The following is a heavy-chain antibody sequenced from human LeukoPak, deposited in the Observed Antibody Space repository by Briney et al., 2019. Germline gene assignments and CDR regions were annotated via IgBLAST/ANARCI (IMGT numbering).Heavy chain of an antibody. Sequence: GGSLRLSCAASGFTFSAYSINWVRQAPGKGLEWVSSITGSSTYIYYADSVRGRFTISRDNAKSSLYLQMNSPRAEDTAVYYCARDLYYDASGFYPPDYWGQGTLVTVSS. CDR3: ARDLYYDASGFYPPDY. CDR1: GFTFSAYS. CDR2: ITGSSTYI. J-gene: IGHJ4*02. V-gene: IGHV3-21*01. D-gene: IGHD3-22*01.